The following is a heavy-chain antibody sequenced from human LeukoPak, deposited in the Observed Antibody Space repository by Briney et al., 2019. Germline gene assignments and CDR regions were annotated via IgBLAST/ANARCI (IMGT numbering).Heavy chain of an antibody. CDR1: GGTFSSYA. J-gene: IGHJ4*02. Sequence: SVKVSCKASGGTFSSYAISWVRQAPRQGLEWMGGIIPIFGTANYAQKFQGRVTITTDESTSTAYMELSSLRSEDTAVYYCARISYHSGSYYFDYWGQGTLVTVSS. CDR3: ARISYHSGSYYFDY. V-gene: IGHV1-69*05. D-gene: IGHD1-26*01. CDR2: IIPIFGTA.